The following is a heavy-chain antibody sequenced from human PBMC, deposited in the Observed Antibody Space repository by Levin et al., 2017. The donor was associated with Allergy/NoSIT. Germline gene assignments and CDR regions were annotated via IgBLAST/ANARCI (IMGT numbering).Heavy chain of an antibody. D-gene: IGHD2-21*01. CDR1: GFTFSSYG. Sequence: ASVKVSCKASGFTFSSYGIHWVRQAPGQRLEWMGCINAGKGNTRYSQKFQGRVTITRDTSASTAYMEPSSPTSEDTAVYYCVRELWGSYFFDYWGQGSLVTVSS. CDR3: VRELWGSYFFDY. CDR2: INAGKGNT. J-gene: IGHJ4*02. V-gene: IGHV1-3*01.